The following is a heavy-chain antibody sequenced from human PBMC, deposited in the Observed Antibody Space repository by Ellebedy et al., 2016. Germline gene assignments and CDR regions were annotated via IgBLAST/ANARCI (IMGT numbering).Heavy chain of an antibody. V-gene: IGHV3-30*07. CDR2: ISYDGRNK. J-gene: IGHJ3*01. CDR1: GVRFGTHA. CDR3: VTRLNGAFDF. Sequence: GGSLRLSXAASGVRFGTHAMHWVRQAPGKGLEWIGVISYDGRNKNYGASVKGRFIISRDNSKKTLYLQMSGLGADDTAVYYCVTRLNGAFDFWGQGTMVTVSS.